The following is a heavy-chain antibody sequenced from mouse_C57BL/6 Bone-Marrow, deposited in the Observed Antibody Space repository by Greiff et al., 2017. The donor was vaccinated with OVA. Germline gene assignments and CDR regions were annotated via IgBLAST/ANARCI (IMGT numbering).Heavy chain of an antibody. CDR3: ARQAGSSSYYFDY. CDR2: ISSGGSYT. CDR1: GFTFSSYG. J-gene: IGHJ2*01. D-gene: IGHD1-1*01. Sequence: EVHLVESGGDLVKPGGSLKLSCAASGFTFSSYGMSWVRQTPDKRLEWVATISSGGSYTYYPDSVKGRFTISRDNAKNTLYLQMSSLKSEDTAMYYCARQAGSSSYYFDYWGQGTTLTVSS. V-gene: IGHV5-6*01.